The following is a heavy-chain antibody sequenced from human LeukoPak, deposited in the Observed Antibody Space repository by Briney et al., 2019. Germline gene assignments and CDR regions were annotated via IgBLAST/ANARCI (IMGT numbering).Heavy chain of an antibody. J-gene: IGHJ6*03. D-gene: IGHD3-3*01. CDR1: EFTFSNYG. Sequence: GGSLRLSCAASEFTFSNYGMHWVRQAPGKGLEWVANINQDGSKKYYVDSVKGRFAISRDNSKNTLHLQMSSLRAEDTAVYYGGGGLVEWGQHYKEVERKG. V-gene: IGHV3-7*01. CDR3: GGGLVEWGQHYKEV. CDR2: INQDGSKK.